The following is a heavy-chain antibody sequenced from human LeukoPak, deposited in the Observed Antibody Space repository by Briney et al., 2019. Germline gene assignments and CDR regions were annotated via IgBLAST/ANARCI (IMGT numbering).Heavy chain of an antibody. D-gene: IGHD5-18*01. Sequence: PGGSLRLSCAASGFTFSGSAMHWVRQASGKGLEWVSSISSSSSYIYYADSVKGRFTISRDNAKNSLYLQMNSLRAEDTALYYCAREYTAMVTAYFDYWGQGTLVTVSS. CDR3: AREYTAMVTAYFDY. J-gene: IGHJ4*02. V-gene: IGHV3-21*04. CDR1: GFTFSGSA. CDR2: ISSSSSYI.